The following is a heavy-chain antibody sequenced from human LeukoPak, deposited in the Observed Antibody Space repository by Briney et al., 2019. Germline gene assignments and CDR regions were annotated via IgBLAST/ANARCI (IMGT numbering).Heavy chain of an antibody. CDR2: ISAYNGNT. CDR1: GYTFTSYG. D-gene: IGHD3-22*01. V-gene: IGHV1-18*01. J-gene: IGHJ4*02. CDR3: ARDRASWYYYDSTSFDY. Sequence: GASVKVSCKASGYTFTSYGISWVRQAPRQGLEWMGWISAYNGNTNYAQKLQGRVTMTTDTSTSTAYMELRSLRSDDTAVYYCARDRASWYYYDSTSFDYWGQGTLVTVSS.